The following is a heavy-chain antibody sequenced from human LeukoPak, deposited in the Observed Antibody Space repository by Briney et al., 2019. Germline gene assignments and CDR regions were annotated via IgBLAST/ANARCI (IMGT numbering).Heavy chain of an antibody. CDR1: GFTFSGYW. J-gene: IGHJ3*02. CDR3: TRERSYPLYDAFDI. CDR2: IKHDGSEK. V-gene: IGHV3-7*03. Sequence: GGSLRLSCAASGFTFSGYWMSWVRQAPGKGLEWVANIKHDGSEKYHVASVKGRFTISRDNSQNSLYLQMNSLRPEDTAVYYCTRERSYPLYDAFDIWGQGTMVTVSS. D-gene: IGHD1-26*01.